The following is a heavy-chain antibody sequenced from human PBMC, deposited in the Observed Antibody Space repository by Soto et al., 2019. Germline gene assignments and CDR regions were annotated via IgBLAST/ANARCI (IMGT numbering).Heavy chain of an antibody. V-gene: IGHV1-46*02. Sequence: ASVKVSCKPSGYTLNTYYLHWVRQAPGQGLEWMGIIHPSGGGSTYAQKLLGRVTMTRDTSTSTVFMELSSLRSADTAVFFFARGGHIAVVTASFDYWGQGTLVTVSS. J-gene: IGHJ4*02. CDR3: ARGGHIAVVTASFDY. CDR1: GYTLNTYY. CDR2: IHPSGGGS. D-gene: IGHD2-21*02.